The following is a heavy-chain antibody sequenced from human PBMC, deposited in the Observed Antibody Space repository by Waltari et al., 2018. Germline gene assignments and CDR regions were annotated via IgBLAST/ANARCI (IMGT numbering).Heavy chain of an antibody. Sequence: EVQLVESGGALVKPGGSLRLSCAASGFTFRSYSMNWVRPAPGKGLEWVSSISSSSSYIYYADSVKGRFTISRDNAKNSLYLQMNSLRAEDTAVYYCARDVLLDDYGFDYWGQGTLVTVSS. CDR2: ISSSSSYI. CDR1: GFTFRSYS. J-gene: IGHJ4*02. CDR3: ARDVLLDDYGFDY. V-gene: IGHV3-21*01. D-gene: IGHD4-17*01.